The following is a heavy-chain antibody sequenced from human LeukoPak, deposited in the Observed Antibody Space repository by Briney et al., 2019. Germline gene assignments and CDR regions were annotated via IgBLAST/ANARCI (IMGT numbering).Heavy chain of an antibody. CDR2: MNPNSGNT. J-gene: IGHJ3*02. V-gene: IGHV1-8*03. Sequence: GASVKVSCKASGYTFTSYDINWVRQATGQGLEWMGWMNPNSGNTGYAQKFQGRVTITADESTSTAYMELSSLRSEDTAVYYCARAPNEGAFDIWGQGTLVTVSS. CDR3: ARAPNEGAFDI. CDR1: GYTFTSYD.